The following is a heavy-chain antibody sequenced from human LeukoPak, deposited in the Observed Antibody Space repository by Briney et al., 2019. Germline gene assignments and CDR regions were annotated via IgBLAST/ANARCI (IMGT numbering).Heavy chain of an antibody. CDR2: ISSSGGST. Sequence: GGSLGLSCAASGFTFSSYAMSWVRQAPGKGLEWVSGISSSGGSTYYADSVKGRFTISRDNSKNTLYPQMNSLRAEDTAVYYCAKEPSSGWNPTRNFDYWGQGTLVTVSS. J-gene: IGHJ4*02. CDR3: AKEPSSGWNPTRNFDY. CDR1: GFTFSSYA. D-gene: IGHD6-19*01. V-gene: IGHV3-23*01.